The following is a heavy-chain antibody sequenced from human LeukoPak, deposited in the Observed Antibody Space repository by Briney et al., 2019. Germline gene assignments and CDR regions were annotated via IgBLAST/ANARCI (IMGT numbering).Heavy chain of an antibody. CDR3: GRHGGATMVRGVLVDAFDI. J-gene: IGHJ3*02. CDR1: GGSITSYY. D-gene: IGHD3-10*01. V-gene: IGHV4-59*08. CDR2: IFHSGGT. Sequence: SETLSLTCTVSGGSITSYYWSWIRQPPGKGLEWIGYIFHSGGTTYNPSLKSRLTISAETSKNQFSLKLTSVTAADTAVYYCGRHGGATMVRGVLVDAFDIWGQGTMVTVSS.